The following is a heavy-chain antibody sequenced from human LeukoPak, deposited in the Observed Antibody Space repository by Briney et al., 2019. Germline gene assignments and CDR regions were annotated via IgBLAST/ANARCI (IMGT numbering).Heavy chain of an antibody. CDR1: GYSISSGYY. J-gene: IGHJ4*02. D-gene: IGHD1-26*01. CDR3: ARHGVGAIDY. V-gene: IGHV4-38-2*02. CDR2: IYHSGST. Sequence: SETLSLTCTVSGYSISSGYYWGWIRQPPGKGLEWIGSIYHSGSTYYNPSLKSRVTISVDTSKNQFSLKLSSVTAADTAVYYCARHGVGAIDYWGQGTLVTVSS.